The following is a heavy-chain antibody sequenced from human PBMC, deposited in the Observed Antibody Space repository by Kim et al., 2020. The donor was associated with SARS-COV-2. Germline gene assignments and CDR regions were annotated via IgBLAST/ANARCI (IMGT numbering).Heavy chain of an antibody. CDR3: ATSAAAGRLYWFDP. Sequence: QKFQGRVTMTEDTSTDTAYMELSSLRSEDTAVYYCATSAAAGRLYWFDPWGQGTLVTVSS. J-gene: IGHJ5*02. D-gene: IGHD6-13*01. V-gene: IGHV1-24*01.